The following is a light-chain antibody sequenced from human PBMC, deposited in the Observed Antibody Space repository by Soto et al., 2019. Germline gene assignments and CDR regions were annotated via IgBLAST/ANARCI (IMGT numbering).Light chain of an antibody. CDR1: QAVNTR. Sequence: EIVLTHSPATLSSFPGYIVTLSCMASQAVNTRLAWYQHRPGQAPRLLIYLASNRAAGVPARFSGSGSGTDFTLTISRLEPEDFAVYYCQQYGSSPPSSTCGQGKRREIK. J-gene: IGKJ5*01. CDR2: LAS. V-gene: IGKV3-20*01. CDR3: QQYGSSPPSST.